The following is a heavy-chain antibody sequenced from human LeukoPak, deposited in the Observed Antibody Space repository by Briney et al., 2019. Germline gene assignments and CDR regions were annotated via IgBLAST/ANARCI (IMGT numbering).Heavy chain of an antibody. CDR2: INHSGST. CDR1: GGSFSGYY. V-gene: IGHV4-34*01. Sequence: SETLSLTCAVYGGSFSGYYWNWIRQSPGKGLEWIGEINHSGSTNYNPSLKSRVTISVDTSKNQFSLKLSSVTAADTAVYYCASGEWIDYWGQGTLVTVSS. D-gene: IGHD3-3*01. CDR3: ASGEWIDY. J-gene: IGHJ4*02.